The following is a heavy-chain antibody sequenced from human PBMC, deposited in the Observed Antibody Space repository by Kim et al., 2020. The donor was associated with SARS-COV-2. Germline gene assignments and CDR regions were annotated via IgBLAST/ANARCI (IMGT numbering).Heavy chain of an antibody. D-gene: IGHD3-10*01. J-gene: IGHJ4*02. Sequence: GGSLRLSCAASGFTVSSNYMSWVRQAPGKGLEWVSVIYSGGSTYYADSVKGRFTFSRDNSKNTLYLQMNSLRAEDTAVYYCARDLYYYGSGSLVHWGQGTLVTVSS. CDR2: IYSGGST. CDR1: GFTVSSNY. V-gene: IGHV3-53*01. CDR3: ARDLYYYGSGSLVH.